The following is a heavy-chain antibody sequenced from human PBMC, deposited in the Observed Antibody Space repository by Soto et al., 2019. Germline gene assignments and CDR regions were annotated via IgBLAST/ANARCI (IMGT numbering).Heavy chain of an antibody. CDR2: IWPGDSDT. D-gene: IGHD3-16*01. Sequence: PGGSLKISCKSSGHSSTTYWIGWVRQRPGKGLEWMGIIWPGDSDTRYSPAFQGQVNISIDKSTNTAYLQWSSLKASDTAMYYCARSQFGSNWFFDLWGRGTLVTVSS. J-gene: IGHJ2*01. CDR1: GHSSTTYW. V-gene: IGHV5-51*01. CDR3: ARSQFGSNWFFDL.